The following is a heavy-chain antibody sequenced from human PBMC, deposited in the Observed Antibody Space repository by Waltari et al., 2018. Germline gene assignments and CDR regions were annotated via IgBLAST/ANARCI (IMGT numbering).Heavy chain of an antibody. J-gene: IGHJ4*02. CDR2: ISGRGDNT. CDR1: GFTFSSYA. V-gene: IGHV3-23*04. Sequence: EVQLVESGGGLVQPGGSLRLSCAASGFTFSSYAMSWVRQAPGKGGGWVSVISGRGDNTYYADSVKGRFTISRDNSKNTLYLQMNSLRADDTATYYCAKDRYCNYISCYGVWVYWGQGNLVTVSS. D-gene: IGHD2-2*01. CDR3: AKDRYCNYISCYGVWVY.